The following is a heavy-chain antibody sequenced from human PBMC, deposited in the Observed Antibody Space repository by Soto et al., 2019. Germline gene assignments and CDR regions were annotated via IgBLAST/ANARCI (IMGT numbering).Heavy chain of an antibody. CDR3: ARGYCSGGSCYPNWGLHAFDI. V-gene: IGHV3-66*01. D-gene: IGHD2-15*01. Sequence: PGGSLRLSCAASGFTVSSNYMSWGRQAPGKGLEWVSVIYSGGSTYYADSVKGRFTISRDNSKNTLYLQMNSLRAEDTAVYYCARGYCSGGSCYPNWGLHAFDIWGQGTMVTVSS. CDR1: GFTVSSNY. J-gene: IGHJ3*02. CDR2: IYSGGST.